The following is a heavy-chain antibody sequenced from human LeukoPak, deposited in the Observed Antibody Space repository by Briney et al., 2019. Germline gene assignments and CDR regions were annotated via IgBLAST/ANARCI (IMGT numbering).Heavy chain of an antibody. D-gene: IGHD3-3*01. V-gene: IGHV1-18*01. CDR3: ARVLWARFWSGYSRSIDY. CDR2: ISAYNGNT. J-gene: IGHJ4*02. Sequence: ASVKVSCKASGYTFTSYGISWVRQAPGQGLEWMGWISAYNGNTNYAQKLQGRVTMTTDTSTSTAYMGLRSLRSDDTAVYYCARVLWARFWSGYSRSIDYWGQGTLVTVSS. CDR1: GYTFTSYG.